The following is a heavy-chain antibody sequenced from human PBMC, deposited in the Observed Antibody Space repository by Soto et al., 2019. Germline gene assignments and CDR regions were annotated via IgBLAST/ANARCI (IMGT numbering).Heavy chain of an antibody. CDR3: ARNKLTSGIDYFDS. J-gene: IGHJ4*02. D-gene: IGHD5-12*01. V-gene: IGHV1-2*06. Sequence: ASVKVSCKTSGYIFTDFHIHWLRQAPGQGLEWMGRISPRNGDTHYAQKFQDTVTMTRHMSTSTVYMEMKTLGSDDTAIFFCARNKLTSGIDYFDSWGQGTLVTVSS. CDR1: GYIFTDFH. CDR2: ISPRNGDT.